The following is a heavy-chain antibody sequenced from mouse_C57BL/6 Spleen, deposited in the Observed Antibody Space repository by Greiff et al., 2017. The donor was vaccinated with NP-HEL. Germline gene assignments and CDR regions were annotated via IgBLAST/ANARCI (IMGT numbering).Heavy chain of an antibody. CDR1: GYSITSGYD. J-gene: IGHJ1*03. CDR2: ISYSGST. CDR3: ARATPYWYFDV. Sequence: EVQLQESGPGMVKPSQSLSLTCTVTGYSITSGYDWHWIRHFPGNKLEWMGYISYSGSTNYNPSLKSRISITHDTSKNHFFLKLNSVTTEDTATYYCARATPYWYFDVWGTGTTVTVSS. V-gene: IGHV3-1*01.